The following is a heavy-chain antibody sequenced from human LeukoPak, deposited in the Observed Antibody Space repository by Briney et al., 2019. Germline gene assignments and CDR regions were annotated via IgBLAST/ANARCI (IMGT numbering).Heavy chain of an antibody. CDR3: ARARPFIVGANDFDY. V-gene: IGHV1-2*02. CDR2: INPNSGGT. J-gene: IGHJ4*02. CDR1: GYTFTGYY. D-gene: IGHD1-26*01. Sequence: GASVKVSCKASGYTFTGYYMHWVRQAPGQGLEWMGWINPNSGGTNYAQKFQGRVTMTRDTSISTAYMELSRLRSDDTAVYYCARARPFIVGANDFDYWGQGTLVTVSS.